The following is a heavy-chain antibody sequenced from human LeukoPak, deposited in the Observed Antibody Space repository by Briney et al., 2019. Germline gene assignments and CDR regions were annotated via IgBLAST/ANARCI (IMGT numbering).Heavy chain of an antibody. CDR2: ISGGGVST. CDR3: ARDSSYDILTGYWWGGQDLDY. J-gene: IGHJ4*02. Sequence: QPGGSLRLSCAASGFTFSSYAMSWVRQAPGKGLEWVSTISGGGVSTYYADSVKGRFTISRDNAKNTLYLQMNSLRAEDTAVYYCARDSSYDILTGYWWGGQDLDYWGQGTLVTVSS. CDR1: GFTFSSYA. V-gene: IGHV3-23*01. D-gene: IGHD3-9*01.